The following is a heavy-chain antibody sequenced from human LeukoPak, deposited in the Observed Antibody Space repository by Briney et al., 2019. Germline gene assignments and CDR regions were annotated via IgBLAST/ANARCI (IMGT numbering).Heavy chain of an antibody. CDR3: ATTAAAGTRLAWFDP. CDR2: IYHSGST. J-gene: IGHJ5*02. Sequence: SGTLSLTCVVSGGSISSYNWWSWVRQPPGKGLEWIGEIYHSGSTNYNPSLKSRVTISLDKSKNQFSLKLSSVTAANTAVYYCATTAAAGTRLAWFDPWGQGTLVTVSS. V-gene: IGHV4-4*02. CDR1: GGSISSYNW. D-gene: IGHD6-13*01.